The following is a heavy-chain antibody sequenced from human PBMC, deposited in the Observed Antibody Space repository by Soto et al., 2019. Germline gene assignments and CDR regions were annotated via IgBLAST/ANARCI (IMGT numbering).Heavy chain of an antibody. J-gene: IGHJ4*02. Sequence: SETLSLICTVSGGSISSSSYYWGWIRQPPGKGLEWIGSIYYSGSTYYNPSLKSRVTISVDTSKNQFSLKLSSVTAADTAVYYCASHEGYSYGNFDYWGQGTLVTVSS. V-gene: IGHV4-39*01. D-gene: IGHD5-18*01. CDR3: ASHEGYSYGNFDY. CDR1: GGSISSSSYY. CDR2: IYYSGST.